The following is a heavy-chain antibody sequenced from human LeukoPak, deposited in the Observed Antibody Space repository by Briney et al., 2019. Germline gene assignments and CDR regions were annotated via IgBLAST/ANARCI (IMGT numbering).Heavy chain of an antibody. CDR1: GDSISSGSFY. CDR2: IYYSGST. V-gene: IGHV4-39*07. Sequence: MPSETLSLTCTVSGDSISSGSFYWGWIRQPPGKGLEWIGSIYYSGSTYYNPSLKSRVTISVHTSKNQLSLKLTSVTVADTAVYYCARAHCSGGSCHWHYFDYWGQGTLVTVSS. CDR3: ARAHCSGGSCHWHYFDY. D-gene: IGHD2-15*01. J-gene: IGHJ4*02.